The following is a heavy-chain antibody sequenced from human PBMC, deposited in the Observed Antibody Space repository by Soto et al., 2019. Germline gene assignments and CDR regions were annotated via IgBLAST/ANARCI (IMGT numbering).Heavy chain of an antibody. V-gene: IGHV4-61*01. D-gene: IGHD5-12*01. CDR2: IYSSGST. CDR3: ARDSLALFDS. CDR1: DGYVSRGSYY. J-gene: IGHJ5*01. Sequence: LTSTASDGYVSRGSYYWTWVRQPPGKGLEWIGYIYSSGSTLYNPSLKSRVIISVDTSMNQFSLKLGSVTAADTAVYYCARDSLALFDSWGQGTLVTVSS.